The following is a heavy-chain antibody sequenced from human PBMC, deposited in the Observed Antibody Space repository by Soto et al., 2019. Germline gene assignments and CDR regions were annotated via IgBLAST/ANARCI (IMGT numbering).Heavy chain of an antibody. CDR2: ISAHNGDT. Sequence: AAVKVSCKASGYTFTSYGISWVRQAPGQGLEWVGWISAHNGDTRYAQNLQGRITMTTDTFTNTAYMELTSLTSDDTAVYYCARDWSRYYDSSGLMWFYWGQGTLVTVSS. V-gene: IGHV1-18*01. CDR3: ARDWSRYYDSSGLMWFY. J-gene: IGHJ4*02. D-gene: IGHD3-22*01. CDR1: GYTFTSYG.